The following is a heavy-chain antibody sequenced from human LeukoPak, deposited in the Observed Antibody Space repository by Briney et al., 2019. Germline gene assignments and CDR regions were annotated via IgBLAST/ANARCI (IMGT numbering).Heavy chain of an antibody. V-gene: IGHV4-39*07. Sequence: PSETLSLTCTVSGGSISSSSYSWGWIRQPPGKGLEWIGSIYYSGSTYYNPSLKSRVTISVDTSKNPFSLKLSSVTAADTAVYYCARTTEAHSWRTRYYDYYMDVWGKGTTVTVSS. CDR2: IYYSGST. J-gene: IGHJ6*03. CDR3: ARTTEAHSWRTRYYDYYMDV. D-gene: IGHD6-13*01. CDR1: GGSISSSSYS.